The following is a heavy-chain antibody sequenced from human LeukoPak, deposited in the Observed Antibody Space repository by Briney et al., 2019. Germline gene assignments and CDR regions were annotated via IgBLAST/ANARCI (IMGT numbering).Heavy chain of an antibody. J-gene: IGHJ4*02. CDR3: AKDPYNVVVPAVLGY. CDR2: ISSSSSYI. CDR1: GFTFSSYS. V-gene: IGHV3-21*04. D-gene: IGHD2-2*01. Sequence: GGSLRLSCAASGFTFSSYSMNWVRQAPGKGLEWFSSISSSSSYIYYADSVKGRFTISRDNSKNTLYLQMNSLRAEDTAVYYCAKDPYNVVVPAVLGYWGQGTLVTVSS.